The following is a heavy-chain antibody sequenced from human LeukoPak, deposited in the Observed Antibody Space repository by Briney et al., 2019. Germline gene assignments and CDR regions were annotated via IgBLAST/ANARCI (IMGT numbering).Heavy chain of an antibody. D-gene: IGHD2-15*01. CDR2: ISNNGGYT. CDR1: GFTFSSSA. CDR3: AKQLGYCSDGSCYFPY. Sequence: GGSLRLSCAASGFTFSSSAMSWVRQAPGKGLEWVSAISNNGGYTYYADSVQGRFTISRDNSKSTLCLQTNSLRAEDTAVYYCAKQLGYCSDGSCYFPYRGQGTLVTVSS. V-gene: IGHV3-23*01. J-gene: IGHJ4*02.